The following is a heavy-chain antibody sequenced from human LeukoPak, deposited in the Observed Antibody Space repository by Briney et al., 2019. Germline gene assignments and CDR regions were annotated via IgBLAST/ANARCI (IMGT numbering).Heavy chain of an antibody. CDR2: IYYTGST. J-gene: IGHJ6*04. V-gene: IGHV4-59*01. CDR3: ARVSDHDMTGMDV. D-gene: IGHD3-22*01. Sequence: PSETLPLTCTVSGGSISSYYWTWIRQPPGKGQEWIGYIYYTGSTNYNRSLKSRVSLSVDTSKNQFPLKLNSVTAADTAVYYCARVSDHDMTGMDVWGKGTTVTVSS. CDR1: GGSISSYY.